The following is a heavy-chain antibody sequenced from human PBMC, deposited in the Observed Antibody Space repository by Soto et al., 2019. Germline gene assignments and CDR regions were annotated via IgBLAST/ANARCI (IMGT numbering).Heavy chain of an antibody. CDR2: MNPNSGNT. J-gene: IGHJ5*02. D-gene: IGHD1-7*01. CDR3: AREKGTRLDP. Sequence: XSVKVSCNASGYTFTSYDINWVRQATGQGLEWMGWMNPNSGNTGYAQKFQGRATMTRNTSISTAYMELSSLRSEDTAVYYCAREKGTRLDPCGQGTLVTVSS. CDR1: GYTFTSYD. V-gene: IGHV1-8*01.